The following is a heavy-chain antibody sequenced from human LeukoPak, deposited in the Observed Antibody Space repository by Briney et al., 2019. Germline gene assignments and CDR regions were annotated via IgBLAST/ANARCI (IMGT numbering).Heavy chain of an antibody. CDR1: GYTFTSYG. J-gene: IGHJ4*02. CDR2: ISAYNGNT. CDR3: ARTENGYSSGWYGGGLVDY. V-gene: IGHV1-18*01. Sequence: ASVNVSCKASGYTFTSYGISWVRQAPGQGLEWMGWISAYNGNTNYAQKLQGRVTMTTDTSTSTAYMELRSLRSDDTAVYYCARTENGYSSGWYGGGLVDYWGQGTLVTVSS. D-gene: IGHD6-19*01.